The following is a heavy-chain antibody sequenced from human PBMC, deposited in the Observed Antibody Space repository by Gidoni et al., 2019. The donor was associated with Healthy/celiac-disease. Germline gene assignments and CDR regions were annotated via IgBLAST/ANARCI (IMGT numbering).Heavy chain of an antibody. J-gene: IGHJ4*02. CDR3: ARPGAKWGQLVSGSRYYFDY. V-gene: IGHV3-33*01. D-gene: IGHD6-6*01. CDR1: GFTFSSYG. CDR2: KWYDGSNK. Sequence: QVQLVESGGGVVQPGRSLRLSCAAFGFTFSSYGMPWVRQAPGKGVEWVAVKWYDGSNKYYADAGKGRFTISRDNSKNTLYLQMNSLRAEDTAVYYCARPGAKWGQLVSGSRYYFDYWGQGTLVTVSS.